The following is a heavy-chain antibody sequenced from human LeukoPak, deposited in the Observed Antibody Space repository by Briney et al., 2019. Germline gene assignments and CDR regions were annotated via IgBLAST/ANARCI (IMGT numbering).Heavy chain of an antibody. V-gene: IGHV3-23*01. Sequence: GGSLRLSCAASGFTFTNFAMSWVRQAPGKGLEWVSAISGSGGSTYSADSVKGRFTISRDNSKNTLYLQMNSLRAEDTAIYFCAKDRTLCSGGTCYPYYFDYWGRGTLVTVSS. CDR1: GFTFTNFA. D-gene: IGHD2-15*01. J-gene: IGHJ4*02. CDR2: ISGSGGST. CDR3: AKDRTLCSGGTCYPYYFDY.